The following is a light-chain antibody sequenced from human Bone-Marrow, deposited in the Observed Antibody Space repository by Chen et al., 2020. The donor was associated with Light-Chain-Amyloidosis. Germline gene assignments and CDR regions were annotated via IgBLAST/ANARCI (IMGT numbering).Light chain of an antibody. Sequence: SYELTQPSSVSVSPGQTARITCSGDVLAKKDVRWFQQKPGQAPILVIYKDKERPSGVPERFSGSSSGTTVTLTITGAQVEDEADYSCYSVTDNDVGIFGGGTKLTVL. J-gene: IGLJ2*01. CDR2: KDK. CDR3: YSVTDNDVGI. CDR1: VLAKKD. V-gene: IGLV3-27*01.